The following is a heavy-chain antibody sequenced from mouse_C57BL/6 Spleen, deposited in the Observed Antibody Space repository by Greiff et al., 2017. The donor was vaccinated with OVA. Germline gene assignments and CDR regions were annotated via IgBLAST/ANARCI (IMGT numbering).Heavy chain of an antibody. D-gene: IGHD4-1*01. CDR3: ARSGNWDREAWFAY. Sequence: QVQLQQPGTELVKPGASVKLSCKASGYTFTSYWMPWVKQRPGQGLEWIGNINPSNGGTNYNEKFKSKATLTVDKSSSTAYLQLSSLTSEDSAVYYCARSGNWDREAWFAYWGQGTLVTVSA. J-gene: IGHJ3*01. CDR2: INPSNGGT. V-gene: IGHV1-53*01. CDR1: GYTFTSYW.